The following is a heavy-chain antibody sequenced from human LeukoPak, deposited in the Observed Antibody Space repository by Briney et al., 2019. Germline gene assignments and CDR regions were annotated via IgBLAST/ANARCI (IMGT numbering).Heavy chain of an antibody. Sequence: SGPTLVNPTQTLTLTCTFSGFSLSTSRMCVSWIRQPPGKALEWLARIDWDDDKYYSTSLKTRLTISKDTSKNQVVLTMTNMDPVDTATYYCAREVTPAPYYYYGMDVWGQGTTVTVSS. CDR3: AREVTPAPYYYYGMDV. V-gene: IGHV2-70*11. J-gene: IGHJ6*02. CDR1: GFSLSTSRMC. D-gene: IGHD4-11*01. CDR2: IDWDDDK.